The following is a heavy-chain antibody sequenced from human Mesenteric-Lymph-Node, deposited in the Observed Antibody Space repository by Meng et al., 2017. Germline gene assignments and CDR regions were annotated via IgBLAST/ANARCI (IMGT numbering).Heavy chain of an antibody. D-gene: IGHD3-10*02. J-gene: IGHJ4*02. Sequence: GESLKISCAASGFTFSDFWMNWVRQAPGKGLEWVAHIKPDGSEKYYVDSVKGRFTVSRDNAKNSLYLQMNSLRAEDTAVYYCARGERPTRAMFLPDWGQGALVTVSS. CDR2: IKPDGSEK. V-gene: IGHV3-7*01. CDR1: GFTFSDFW. CDR3: ARGERPTRAMFLPD.